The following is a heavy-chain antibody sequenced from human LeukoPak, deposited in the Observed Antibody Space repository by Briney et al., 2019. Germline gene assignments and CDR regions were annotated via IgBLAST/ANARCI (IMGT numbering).Heavy chain of an antibody. Sequence: SETLSLTCTVSGDSVSSYYWSWIRQPPGKGLEWIGYIYYSGSTNFNPSLKSRVTISVDTSKNQFSLKLSSVTAADTAVYYCAREGSGYSSGWYDYWGQGTLVTVSS. V-gene: IGHV4-59*02. CDR1: GDSVSSYY. J-gene: IGHJ4*02. CDR3: AREGSGYSSGWYDY. CDR2: IYYSGST. D-gene: IGHD6-19*01.